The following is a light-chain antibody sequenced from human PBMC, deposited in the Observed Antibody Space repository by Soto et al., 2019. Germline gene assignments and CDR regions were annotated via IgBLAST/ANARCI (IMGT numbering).Light chain of an antibody. CDR1: SSNIGSNY. V-gene: IGLV1-44*01. Sequence: QSVLTQPPSASGTPGQRVTISCSGSSSNIGSNYVNWYQQFPETAPKLLIYSNNQRPSGVPDRFSGSKSGTSASLAISGLQSEDEADYYCAAWDDSLNGFYVFGTGTKLTVL. J-gene: IGLJ1*01. CDR3: AAWDDSLNGFYV. CDR2: SNN.